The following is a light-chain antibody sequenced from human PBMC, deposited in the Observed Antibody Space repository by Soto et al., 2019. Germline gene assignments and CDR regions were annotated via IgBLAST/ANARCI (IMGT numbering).Light chain of an antibody. CDR1: QTINNW. CDR3: QQYIKT. Sequence: DIQMTQFPSTLSASVGDRVTITCRASQTINNWLAWYQQKPGKAPKLLIYKASTLESGVPSRFSGSGSGTEFTLTISSLQPDDFATYYCQQYIKTFGQGTKVEIK. V-gene: IGKV1-5*03. J-gene: IGKJ1*01. CDR2: KAS.